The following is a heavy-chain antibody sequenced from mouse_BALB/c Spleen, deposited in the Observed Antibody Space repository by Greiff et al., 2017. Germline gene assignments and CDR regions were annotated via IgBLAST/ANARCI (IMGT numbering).Heavy chain of an antibody. J-gene: IGHJ3*01. Sequence: EVMLVESGPGLVKPSQSLSLTCTVTGYSITSDYAWNWIRQFPGNKLEWMGYISYSGSTSYNPSLKSRISITRDTSKNQFFLQLNSVTTEDTATYYCARFGYDWFAYWGQGTLVTVSA. CDR1: GYSITSDYA. CDR2: ISYSGST. D-gene: IGHD2-2*01. CDR3: ARFGYDWFAY. V-gene: IGHV3-2*02.